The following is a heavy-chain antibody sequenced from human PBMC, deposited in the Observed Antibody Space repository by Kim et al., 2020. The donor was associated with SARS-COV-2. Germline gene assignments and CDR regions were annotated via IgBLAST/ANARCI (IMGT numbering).Heavy chain of an antibody. CDR3: SRGAGGYTDV. J-gene: IGHJ6*03. V-gene: IGHV3-30*04. Sequence: GGSLRLSCAASGFTFSAHNIHWVRQAPGKGLEWVAYISRDGGKKDYADSVKGRFTISRDNSKNSMYLQMNSLISDDTAVYYCSRGAGGYTDVWGQGTTVTVSS. CDR2: ISRDGGKK. CDR1: GFTFSAHN.